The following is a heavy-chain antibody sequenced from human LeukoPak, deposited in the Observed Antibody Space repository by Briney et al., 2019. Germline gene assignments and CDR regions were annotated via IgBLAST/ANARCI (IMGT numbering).Heavy chain of an antibody. D-gene: IGHD1-26*01. CDR3: ARRLGATQPYFDF. CDR1: GYSFTSYW. V-gene: IGHV5-51*01. CDR2: IHPGDSET. J-gene: IGHJ4*02. Sequence: GESLKISCKGSGYSFTSYWIGWVRRLPGKGLECMGIIHPGDSETRYSPSFQGQVTISADKSISTAFLQWSGLKASDTAMYYCARRLGATQPYFDFWGQGALVTVSS.